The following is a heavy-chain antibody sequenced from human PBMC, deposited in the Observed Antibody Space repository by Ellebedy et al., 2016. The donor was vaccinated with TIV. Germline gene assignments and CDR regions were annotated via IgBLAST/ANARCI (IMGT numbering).Heavy chain of an antibody. CDR3: ATLGYS. CDR2: VSGSGAAT. CDR1: GFTFSNYA. Sequence: GESLKISCAASGFTFSNYAMNWVRQAPGMGLEWVSTVSGSGAATYYADSVKGRFAISRDDSRNTLYLQMNSLRAEDTAVYYCATLGYSWGQGTLVTVSS. D-gene: IGHD3-16*01. J-gene: IGHJ4*02. V-gene: IGHV3-23*01.